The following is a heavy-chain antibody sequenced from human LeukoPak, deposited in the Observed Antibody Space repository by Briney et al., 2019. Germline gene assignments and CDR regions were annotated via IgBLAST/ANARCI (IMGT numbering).Heavy chain of an antibody. V-gene: IGHV1-2*02. Sequence: GPSVKVSCKAHGYTFTGYYMHWVRQAPGQGPEWMGWIKPNSGGTNYAQKFQGRVTVTRDTSIDTAYMELDRLRSDDTAMYYCARGGSMEQQLAHEHWGQGTLVTVSS. D-gene: IGHD6-13*01. CDR1: GYTFTGYY. CDR3: ARGGSMEQQLAHEH. J-gene: IGHJ1*01. CDR2: IKPNSGGT.